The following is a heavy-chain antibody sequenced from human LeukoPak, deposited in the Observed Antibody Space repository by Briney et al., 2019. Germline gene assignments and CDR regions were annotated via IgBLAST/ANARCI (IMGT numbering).Heavy chain of an antibody. J-gene: IGHJ5*02. CDR1: GGSISSYY. CDR3: ARGNGWVSSSTSCYNWLDL. V-gene: IGHV4-59*01. D-gene: IGHD2-2*01. CDR2: IYYSGST. Sequence: SETLSLTCTVSGGSISSYYWSWIRQPPGKGLEWIGYIYYSGSTNYNPSLKSRVTISVDTSKNQFSLKLSSVTAAEAAVYYCARGNGWVSSSTSCYNWLDLWGQGTLVTVSS.